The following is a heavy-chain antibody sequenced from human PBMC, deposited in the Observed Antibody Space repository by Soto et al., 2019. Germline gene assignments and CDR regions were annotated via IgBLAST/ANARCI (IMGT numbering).Heavy chain of an antibody. J-gene: IGHJ5*02. Sequence: PGESLKISCKGSGYSFSKYWIGWVRQMPGKDLEWMAIIYPDDSDTRYSPSFQGQVTISADKSISTAYLQWSSLKASDTAMYYCARNPGGSWSDYFDPWGQGTLVTVSS. D-gene: IGHD6-13*01. V-gene: IGHV5-51*01. CDR1: GYSFSKYW. CDR3: ARNPGGSWSDYFDP. CDR2: IYPDDSDT.